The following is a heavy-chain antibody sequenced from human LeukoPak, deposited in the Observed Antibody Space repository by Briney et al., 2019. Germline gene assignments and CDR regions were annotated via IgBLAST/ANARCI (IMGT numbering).Heavy chain of an antibody. CDR1: GGSISSYY. V-gene: IGHV4-59*08. D-gene: IGHD3-22*01. J-gene: IGHJ3*02. Sequence: PSETLSLTCTVSGGSISSYYWSWIRQPPGKGLEWIGYIYYSGSTNYNPSLKNRVTISVDTSKNQFSLKLSSVTAADTAVYYCARHGTYYYDSSGLHDAFDIWGQGTMVTVSS. CDR3: ARHGTYYYDSSGLHDAFDI. CDR2: IYYSGST.